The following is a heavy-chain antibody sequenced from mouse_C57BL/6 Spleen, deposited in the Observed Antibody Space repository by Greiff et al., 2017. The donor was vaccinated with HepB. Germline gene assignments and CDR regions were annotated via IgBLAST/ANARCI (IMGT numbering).Heavy chain of an antibody. CDR1: GFNIKDYY. CDR2: IDPEDGET. J-gene: IGHJ4*01. D-gene: IGHD3-2*02. CDR3: ARKEEGTAQATGAMDY. Sequence: EVQLQQSGAELVKPGASVKLSCTASGFNIKDYYMHWVKQRTEQGLEWIGRIDPEDGETKYDPKLQGKATITADTSSNTAYLQLSSLTSEDTAVYYCARKEEGTAQATGAMDYWGQGTSVTVSS. V-gene: IGHV14-2*01.